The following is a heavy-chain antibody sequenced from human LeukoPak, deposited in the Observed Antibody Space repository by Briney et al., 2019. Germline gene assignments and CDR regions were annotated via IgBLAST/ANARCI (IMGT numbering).Heavy chain of an antibody. CDR3: ARRGVLAAAGTPGFDY. CDR2: INHSGST. J-gene: IGHJ4*02. CDR1: GGSFSGYY. D-gene: IGHD6-13*01. V-gene: IGHV4-34*01. Sequence: PSETLSLTCAVYGGSFSGYYWSWIRQPPGKGLEWIGEINHSGSTNYNPSLKSRVTISVDTSKNQFSLKLSSVTAADTAVYYCARRGVLAAAGTPGFDYWGQGTLVTVSS.